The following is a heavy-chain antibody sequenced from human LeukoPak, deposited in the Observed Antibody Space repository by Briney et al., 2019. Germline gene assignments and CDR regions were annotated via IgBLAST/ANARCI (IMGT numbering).Heavy chain of an antibody. J-gene: IGHJ6*03. Sequence: SETLSLTCAVYGESFIYNYWTWIRQPPGKGLGWIGEINHSGSTNYNPSLKSRVTMSVDRAKNQFSLNLSSVTAADTAVYYCARRRVGTTFYYYYYMDVWGKGTTVTISS. CDR1: GESFIYNY. CDR2: INHSGST. D-gene: IGHD1-7*01. V-gene: IGHV4-34*01. CDR3: ARRRVGTTFYYYYYMDV.